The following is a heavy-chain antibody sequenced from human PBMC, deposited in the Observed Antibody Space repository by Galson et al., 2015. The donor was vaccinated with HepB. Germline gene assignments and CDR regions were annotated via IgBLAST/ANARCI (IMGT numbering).Heavy chain of an antibody. CDR1: GDSVSSRSAA. CDR3: ARGGSSWPSHYFDY. Sequence: CAISGDSVSSRSAAWNWIRQSPSRGLEWLGRTYYRSKWYNDYAVSVKSRITINPDTSKNQFSLQLNSVTPEDTAVYYCARGGSSWPSHYFDYWGQGTLVTVSS. D-gene: IGHD6-13*01. V-gene: IGHV6-1*01. J-gene: IGHJ4*02. CDR2: TYYRSKWYN.